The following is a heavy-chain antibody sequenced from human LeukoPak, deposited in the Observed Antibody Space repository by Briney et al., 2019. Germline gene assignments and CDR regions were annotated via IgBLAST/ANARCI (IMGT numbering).Heavy chain of an antibody. V-gene: IGHV7-4-1*02. CDR3: ARAGIVVVPAAMFGADYYYYYMDV. Sequence: GASVKVSCKASGYTFTSYAMNWVRQAPGQGLEWMGWINTNTGNPTYAQGFTGRFVFSLDTSVSTAYLQISSLKAEDTAVYYCARAGIVVVPAAMFGADYYYYYMDVWGKGTTVTVSS. J-gene: IGHJ6*03. CDR1: GYTFTSYA. CDR2: INTNTGNP. D-gene: IGHD2-2*01.